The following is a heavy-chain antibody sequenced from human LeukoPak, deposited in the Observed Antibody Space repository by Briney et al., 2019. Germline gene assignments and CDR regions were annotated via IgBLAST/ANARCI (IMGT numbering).Heavy chain of an antibody. J-gene: IGHJ4*02. CDR1: GYILTGYY. D-gene: IGHD3-22*01. CDR2: INVDTGGT. V-gene: IGHV1-2*02. CDR3: ARDRSGDYDSSGYYGY. Sequence: ASVKVSCKASGYILTGYYMHWVRQVPGQGLEWVGWINVDTGGTNYAQKFQGRVTMTRDTSISTAYMELSRLRSDDTAVYYCARDRSGDYDSSGYYGYWGQGTLVTVSS.